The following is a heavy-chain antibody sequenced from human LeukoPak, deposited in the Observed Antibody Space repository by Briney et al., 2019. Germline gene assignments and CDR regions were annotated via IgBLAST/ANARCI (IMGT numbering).Heavy chain of an antibody. CDR3: AKAKTNWEVDY. CDR1: GFTFSSYG. Sequence: GGSLTLSCAASGFTFSSYGMHWVRQAPGKGLEWVAVISYDGSNKYYADSVKGRFTISRDNSKNTLYLQMNSLRAEDTAVYYCAKAKTNWEVDYWGQGTLVTVSS. V-gene: IGHV3-30*18. D-gene: IGHD7-27*01. J-gene: IGHJ4*02. CDR2: ISYDGSNK.